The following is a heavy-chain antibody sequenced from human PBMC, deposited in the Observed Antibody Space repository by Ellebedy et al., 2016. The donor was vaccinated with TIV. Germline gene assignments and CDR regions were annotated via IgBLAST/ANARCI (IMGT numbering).Heavy chain of an antibody. CDR3: ATALIVGATGRNMDV. CDR2: INQDGSEK. CDR1: GFTFSSYW. Sequence: PGGSLRLSCSASGFTFSSYWMSWVRQAPGKGLEWVANINQDGSEKYYVDSVKGRFTISRDNAKNSLYLQMNSLRAEDTDVYYCATALIVGATGRNMDVWGQGTTVTVSS. D-gene: IGHD1-26*01. V-gene: IGHV3-7*01. J-gene: IGHJ6*02.